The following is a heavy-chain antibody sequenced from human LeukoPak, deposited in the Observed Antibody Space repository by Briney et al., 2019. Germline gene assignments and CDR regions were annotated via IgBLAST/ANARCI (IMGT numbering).Heavy chain of an antibody. J-gene: IGHJ4*02. V-gene: IGHV3-23*01. D-gene: IGHD3-10*01. CDR3: AKTYGSGSRYYFDY. CDR2: ISRSGDST. Sequence: GGSLRLSCAASGFTFSTYAMTWVRQAPGKGLEWVSAISRSGDSTYYADSVKGRFTISRDNSKNTLYLQMNSLRAEDTAVYYCAKTYGSGSRYYFDYWGQGTLVTVSS. CDR1: GFTFSTYA.